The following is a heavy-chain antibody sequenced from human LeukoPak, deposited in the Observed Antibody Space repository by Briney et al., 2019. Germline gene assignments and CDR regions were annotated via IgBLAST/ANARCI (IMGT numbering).Heavy chain of an antibody. CDR3: ARDGPTSIAALGYYHMDV. CDR2: IGAYKGNT. V-gene: IGHV1-18*01. D-gene: IGHD6-6*01. Sequence: ASVKVSFKSTGYTFTSYGINWVRQVPGQGLEWMGWIGAYKGNTHYAQKLQGRVTMTKDTSTNTAYMELRNLRSDDTAVYYCARDGPTSIAALGYYHMDVWGKGTT. CDR1: GYTFTSYG. J-gene: IGHJ6*03.